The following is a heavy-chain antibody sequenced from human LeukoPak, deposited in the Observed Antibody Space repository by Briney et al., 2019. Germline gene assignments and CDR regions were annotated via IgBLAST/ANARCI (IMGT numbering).Heavy chain of an antibody. CDR2: IIPIIGIT. J-gene: IGHJ4*02. D-gene: IGHD3-10*01. V-gene: IGHV1-69*04. Sequence: ASVKFSCKASGGTFSNYGLSWVRQAPGQGLEWMGRIIPIIGITNYAQKFQDRVTITADKSTITAYMELSSLRSEDTAVYYCARDTTMVRGVPSFDSWGQGTLVTVSS. CDR3: ARDTTMVRGVPSFDS. CDR1: GGTFSNYG.